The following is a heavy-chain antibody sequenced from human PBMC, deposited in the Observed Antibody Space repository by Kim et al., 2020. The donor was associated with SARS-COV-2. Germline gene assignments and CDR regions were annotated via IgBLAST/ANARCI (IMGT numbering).Heavy chain of an antibody. J-gene: IGHJ5*02. D-gene: IGHD6-13*01. CDR1: GGTFSSYA. CDR3: ARTHFPSRYSSSWYGPTLGFDP. CDR2: IIPIFGTA. V-gene: IGHV1-69*05. Sequence: SVKVSCKASGGTFSSYAISWVRQAPGQGLEWMGGIIPIFGTANYAQKFQGRVTITTDESTSTAYMELSSLRSEDTAVYYCARTHFPSRYSSSWYGPTLGFDPWGQGTLVTVSS.